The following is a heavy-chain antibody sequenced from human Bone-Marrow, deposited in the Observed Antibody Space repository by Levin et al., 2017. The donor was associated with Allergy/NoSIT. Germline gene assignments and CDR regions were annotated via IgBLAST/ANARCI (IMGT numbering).Heavy chain of an antibody. CDR2: ISGSGAST. Sequence: CAASRFTFDNFGMSWVRQTPGKGLEWVAAISGSGASTYYAESVKGRFTISRDNSKDTLYLQMSSLRVEDTAIYYCAKDNGWGDYFLDYWGQGTLVTVSS. V-gene: IGHV3-23*01. CDR1: RFTFDNFG. D-gene: IGHD3-16*01. CDR3: AKDNGWGDYFLDY. J-gene: IGHJ4*02.